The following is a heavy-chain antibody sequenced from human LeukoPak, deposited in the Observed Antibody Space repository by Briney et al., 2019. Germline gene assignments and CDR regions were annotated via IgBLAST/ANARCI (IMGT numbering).Heavy chain of an antibody. CDR2: ISGDGTET. CDR3: ARSGTGYYYYGMDV. D-gene: IGHD1-7*01. V-gene: IGHV3-23*01. Sequence: PGGSLRLSCTASGLIFRNYAMTWVRQAPRKGLEWVSTISGDGTETFYADSVKGRFTISRDNSKNTLYLQVSSLRAEDTAVYYCARSGTGYYYYGMDVWGQGTTVTVSS. J-gene: IGHJ6*02. CDR1: GLIFRNYA.